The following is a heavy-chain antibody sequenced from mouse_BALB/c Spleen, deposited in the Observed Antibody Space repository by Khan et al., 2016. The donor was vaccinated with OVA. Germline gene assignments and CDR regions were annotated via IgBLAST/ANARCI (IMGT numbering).Heavy chain of an antibody. J-gene: IGHJ3*01. V-gene: IGHV1-5*01. CDR1: GYTFTSYW. CDR3: TRVNCDVAWFAY. CDR2: IYPGNTDT. D-gene: IGHD4-1*01. Sequence: EVQLQQSGTVLARPGASVKMSCKASGYTFTSYWMHWVKQRPGQGLEWIGDIYPGNTDTNYNQKFKGKAKLTAVTSTSTAYMELSSLTNEDSAVYDCTRVNCDVAWFAYWGQGTLVTVSA.